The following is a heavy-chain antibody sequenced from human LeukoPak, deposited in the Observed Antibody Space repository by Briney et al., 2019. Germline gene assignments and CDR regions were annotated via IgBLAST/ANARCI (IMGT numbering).Heavy chain of an antibody. CDR3: ATALGATYNWFDP. CDR2: INPNSGGT. J-gene: IGHJ5*02. CDR1: GYTFTGYY. D-gene: IGHD1-26*01. V-gene: IGHV1-2*02. Sequence: APVKVSCKASGYTFTGYYMHWVRQAPGQGLEWMGWINPNSGGTNYAQKFQGRVTMTEDTSTDTAYMELSSLRSEDTAVYYCATALGATYNWFDPWGQGTLVTVSS.